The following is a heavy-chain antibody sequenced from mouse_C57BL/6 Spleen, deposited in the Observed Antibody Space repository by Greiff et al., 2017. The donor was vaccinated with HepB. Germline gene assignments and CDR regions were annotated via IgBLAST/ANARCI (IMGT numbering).Heavy chain of an antibody. V-gene: IGHV1-61*01. J-gene: IGHJ2*01. Sequence: QVQLQQSGAELVRPGSSVKLSCKASGYTFTSYWMDWVKQRPGQGLEWIGNIYPSDSETHYNQKFKDKATLTVDKSSSTAYMQLSSLTSEDSAVYYCARSTGTKFFDYWGQGTTLTVSS. CDR1: GYTFTSYW. CDR3: ARSTGTKFFDY. D-gene: IGHD4-1*02. CDR2: IYPSDSET.